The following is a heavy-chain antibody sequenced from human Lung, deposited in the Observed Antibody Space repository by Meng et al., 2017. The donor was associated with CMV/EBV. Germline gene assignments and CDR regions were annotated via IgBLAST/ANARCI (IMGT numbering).Heavy chain of an antibody. D-gene: IGHD3-3*01. J-gene: IGHJ1*01. CDR3: AKGDGTAVGFWST. CDR2: ISGSGVRT. CDR1: GFSFSSYA. V-gene: IGHV3-23*01. Sequence: GESXKISCAASGFSFSSYALSWVRQAPGKGLEWVSDISGSGVRTNYADPVKGRFTTSRDNSKTTVYLQMNSLRVEDTAVYYCAKGDGTAVGFWSTWGQGTLVTVSS.